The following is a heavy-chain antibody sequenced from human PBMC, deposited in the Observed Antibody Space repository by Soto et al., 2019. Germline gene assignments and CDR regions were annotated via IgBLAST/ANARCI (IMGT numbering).Heavy chain of an antibody. CDR3: AKLQGYCSSTSCHYYYYYYMDV. V-gene: IGHV3-23*01. CDR1: GFTFSIYA. J-gene: IGHJ6*03. D-gene: IGHD2-2*01. CDR2: IIGSGRST. Sequence: HPGGSLRLSCAASGFTFSIYAMSWVLQTPGKRLECVSAIIGSGRSTYYANAVNGRFTISRDNSKNKLYLQMNSLRAEDTAVYYCAKLQGYCSSTSCHYYYYYYMDVWGKGTTVTVSS.